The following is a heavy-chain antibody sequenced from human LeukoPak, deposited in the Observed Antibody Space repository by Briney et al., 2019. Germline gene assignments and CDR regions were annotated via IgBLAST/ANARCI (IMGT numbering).Heavy chain of an antibody. D-gene: IGHD3-22*01. CDR1: GYTFTSYG. CDR2: ISAYNRTT. V-gene: IGHV1-18*01. Sequence: GAAVKVSFKGSGYTFTSYGISWVGQAPGQGREWVGWISAYNRTTNYAQKLQGRVTMPTDTSTSPAYMDQKSLRSDDTAVYYCARIGYYDSSRYPFDHWRQGPLVPVSS. J-gene: IGHJ5*02. CDR3: ARIGYYDSSRYPFDH.